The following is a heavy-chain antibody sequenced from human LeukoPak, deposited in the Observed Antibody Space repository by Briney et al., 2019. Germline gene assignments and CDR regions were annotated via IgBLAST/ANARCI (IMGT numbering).Heavy chain of an antibody. D-gene: IGHD6-13*01. CDR2: ISGSGGST. CDR1: GFTFHSYA. CDR3: AKDVGRRSNSWFDY. Sequence: GGSLRLSCAASGFTFHSYAMSLVRQAPGKGLEWVSAISGSGGSTYYADSVKGRFTISRDNSKNTLYLQMNSLRVEDTAVYYCAKDVGRRSNSWFDYWGQGTLVTVSS. J-gene: IGHJ4*02. V-gene: IGHV3-23*01.